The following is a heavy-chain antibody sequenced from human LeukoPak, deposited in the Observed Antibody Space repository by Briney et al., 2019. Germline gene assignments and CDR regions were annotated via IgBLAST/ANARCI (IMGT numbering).Heavy chain of an antibody. CDR1: GGTFSSYA. D-gene: IGHD2-2*01. Sequence: SVKVSCKASGGTFSSYAISWVRQAPGQGLEWMGGIIPIFGTANYAQKLQGRVTMTTDTSTSTAYMELRSLRSDDTAVYYCAREPPNIAVVPAAFMGSDAFDIWGQGTMVTVSS. V-gene: IGHV1-69*05. CDR3: AREPPNIAVVPAAFMGSDAFDI. J-gene: IGHJ3*02. CDR2: IIPIFGTA.